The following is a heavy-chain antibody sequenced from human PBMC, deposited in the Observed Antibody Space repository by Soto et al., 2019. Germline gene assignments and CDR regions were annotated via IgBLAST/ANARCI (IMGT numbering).Heavy chain of an antibody. CDR2: IIPIFGTA. Sequence: SVKVSCKASGGTFSSYAYSWVRQAPGQGLAWMGGIIPIFGTANYAQKFQGRVTITADESTSTAYMEPSSLRSEDTAVYYCAISLTLTHPIDYWGQGTLVTVSS. V-gene: IGHV1-69*13. CDR1: GGTFSSYA. CDR3: AISLTLTHPIDY. D-gene: IGHD3-16*02. J-gene: IGHJ4*02.